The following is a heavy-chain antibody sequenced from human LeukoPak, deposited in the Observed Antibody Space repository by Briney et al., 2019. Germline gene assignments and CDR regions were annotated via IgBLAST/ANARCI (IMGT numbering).Heavy chain of an antibody. CDR1: GFTFSSYG. Sequence: GGSLRLSCAASGFTFSSYGMHWVRQAPGKGLEWVAFIRYDGSNKYYADSVKGRFTISRDNSKNSLYLQMNSLRAEDTALYYCARGNAYNSSWYDDHFDYWGQGTLVTVSS. V-gene: IGHV3-30*02. CDR2: IRYDGSNK. D-gene: IGHD6-13*01. J-gene: IGHJ4*02. CDR3: ARGNAYNSSWYDDHFDY.